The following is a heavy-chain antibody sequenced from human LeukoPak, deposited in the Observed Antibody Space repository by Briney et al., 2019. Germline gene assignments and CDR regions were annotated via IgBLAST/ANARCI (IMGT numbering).Heavy chain of an antibody. V-gene: IGHV3-74*01. CDR3: ARDRSISAAGDTY. D-gene: IGHD6-13*01. CDR1: GFTFSDYW. J-gene: IGHJ4*02. Sequence: GGSLILSCAASGFTFSDYWMHWVRQAPGKGLVWVSRVNRDGSSTSYADSVKGQFTISRDNAKNTLSLQMNSLRAEDTAVYYCARDRSISAAGDTYWGQGTLVTVSS. CDR2: VNRDGSST.